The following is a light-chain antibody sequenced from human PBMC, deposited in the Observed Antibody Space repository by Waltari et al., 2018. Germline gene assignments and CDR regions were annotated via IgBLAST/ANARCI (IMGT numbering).Light chain of an antibody. V-gene: IGKV3-20*01. CDR3: QQYVSSPYT. J-gene: IGKJ2*01. CDR1: QSFSNNY. CDR2: HAS. Sequence: DIVLPQSPGTLSLSPGERATLSCRASQSFSNNYLAWYQQKPGQAPRLLIYHASSRATGIPDRFSGSGSGTGFTLTISRLEPEDFAVYYCQQYVSSPYTFGQGTKLEIK.